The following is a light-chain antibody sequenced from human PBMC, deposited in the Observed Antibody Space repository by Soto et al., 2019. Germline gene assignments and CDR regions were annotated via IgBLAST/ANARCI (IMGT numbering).Light chain of an antibody. Sequence: EIVLTQSPATLSLSPGERATLSCRASQSVSSYLAWYQQKPGQAPRLLIYDASNRATGIRARFSRSGSGTVFTLTISSLEPEYYAVYYCQQRRRTFGQGTKLEIK. CDR1: QSVSSY. V-gene: IGKV3-11*01. CDR3: QQRRRT. J-gene: IGKJ2*01. CDR2: DAS.